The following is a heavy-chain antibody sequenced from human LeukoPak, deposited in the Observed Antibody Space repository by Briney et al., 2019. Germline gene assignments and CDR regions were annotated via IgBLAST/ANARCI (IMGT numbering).Heavy chain of an antibody. V-gene: IGHV4-4*07. Sequence: SETLSLTCTVSGGSISSYYWSWIRQPAGKGLEWIGRIYTSGSTNYNPSLKSRATMSVDTSKNQFSLKLSSVTAADTAVYYCARDPVDTAMGTDYYYYMDVWGKGTTVTVSS. CDR1: GGSISSYY. D-gene: IGHD5-18*01. CDR2: IYTSGST. J-gene: IGHJ6*03. CDR3: ARDPVDTAMGTDYYYYMDV.